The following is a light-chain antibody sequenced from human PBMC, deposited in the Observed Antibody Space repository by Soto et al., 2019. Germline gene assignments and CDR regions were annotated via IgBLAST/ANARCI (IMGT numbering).Light chain of an antibody. CDR1: QSISCNY. CDR2: GAS. Sequence: EIVLTQSPGTLSLSPGERATLSCRASQSISCNYLAWYQQKPGQAPRLLIYGASSRATGIPDRFSGSGSGTDFTLTMSRLEPEDYSIYYCQQYGSWTFGQGTKVEIK. V-gene: IGKV3-20*01. CDR3: QQYGSWT. J-gene: IGKJ1*01.